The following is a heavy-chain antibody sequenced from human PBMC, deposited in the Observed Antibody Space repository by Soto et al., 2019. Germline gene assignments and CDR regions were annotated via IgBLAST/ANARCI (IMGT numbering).Heavy chain of an antibody. J-gene: IGHJ4*02. D-gene: IGHD6-19*01. CDR2: INTGNGNT. CDR3: ARAVAVPADFDY. V-gene: IGHV1-3*04. Sequence: GASVKVSCKASGYIFTNYVIHWVRQAPGQRLECMGWINTGNGNTKYSQKFQGRVTITRDTSASTAYMELSSLRSEDTAVYYCARAVAVPADFDYWGQGTLVTVSS. CDR1: GYIFTNYV.